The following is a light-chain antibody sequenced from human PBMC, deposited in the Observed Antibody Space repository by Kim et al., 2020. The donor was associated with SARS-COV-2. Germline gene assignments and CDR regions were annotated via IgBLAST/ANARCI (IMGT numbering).Light chain of an antibody. Sequence: GQSVTISCTGTSSDVANYNYVSWYQHHPGKAPKLMVYGVTKRPSGVPDRFSGSKSGYTASLTISGLQAEDEADYYCCSYAGSNTWVFGGGTQLTVL. CDR1: SSDVANYNY. CDR3: CSYAGSNTWV. V-gene: IGLV2-11*01. J-gene: IGLJ3*02. CDR2: GVT.